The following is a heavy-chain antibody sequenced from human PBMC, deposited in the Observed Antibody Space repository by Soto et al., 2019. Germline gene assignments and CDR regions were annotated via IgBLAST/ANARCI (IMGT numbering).Heavy chain of an antibody. CDR3: ARGGSTSCYCYYYGMDV. J-gene: IGHJ6*02. CDR1: GYTFTSYD. V-gene: IGHV1-8*01. Sequence: GASVKVSCKASGYTFTSYDINWVRQATGQGLEWMGWMNPNSGNTGYAQKFQGRVTMTRNTSISTAYMELSSLRSEDTAVYYCARGGSTSCYCYYYGMDVWGQGTTVTVSS. CDR2: MNPNSGNT. D-gene: IGHD2-2*01.